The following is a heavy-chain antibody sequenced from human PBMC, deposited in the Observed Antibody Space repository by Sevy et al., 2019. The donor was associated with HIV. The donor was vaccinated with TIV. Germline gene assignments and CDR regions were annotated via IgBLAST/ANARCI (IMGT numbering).Heavy chain of an antibody. V-gene: IGHV4-39*01. Sequence: SETLSLTCTVSGGSISSSSYYWGWIRQPPGKGLEWIGSIYYSGSTYYNPSLKSRVTISVDTSKNQFSLKLSSVTAADTAVYYCARQLVVVAALYYYYGMDVWGQGTTVTVSS. CDR1: GGSISSSSYY. D-gene: IGHD2-15*01. J-gene: IGHJ6*02. CDR3: ARQLVVVAALYYYYGMDV. CDR2: IYYSGST.